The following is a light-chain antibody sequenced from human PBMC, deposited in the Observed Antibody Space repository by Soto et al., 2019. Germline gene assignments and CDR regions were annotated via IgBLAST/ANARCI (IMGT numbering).Light chain of an antibody. CDR2: SNN. J-gene: IGLJ2*01. CDR3: AAWDDSLEVV. V-gene: IGLV1-44*01. CDR1: SSNIGSNT. Sequence: QSVLTQPPSASGTPGQRVTISCSGSSSNIGSNTVNWYQQLLGTAPKLLIYSNNQRPSGVPDRFSGSKSGTSASLAISGLQSEDEADYYCAAWDDSLEVVFGGGTKLTVL.